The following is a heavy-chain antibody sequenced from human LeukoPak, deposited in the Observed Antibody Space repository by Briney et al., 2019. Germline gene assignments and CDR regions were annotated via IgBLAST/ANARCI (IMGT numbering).Heavy chain of an antibody. Sequence: SEALSLTCAVYGGSFSGYYWSWIRQPPGKGLEWIGEINHSGSTNYNPSLKSRATISVDTSKNQFSLKLSSVTAADTAVYYCARGHLVVVLDYWGQGTLVTVSS. V-gene: IGHV4-34*01. CDR2: INHSGST. D-gene: IGHD3-22*01. J-gene: IGHJ4*02. CDR3: ARGHLVVVLDY. CDR1: GGSFSGYY.